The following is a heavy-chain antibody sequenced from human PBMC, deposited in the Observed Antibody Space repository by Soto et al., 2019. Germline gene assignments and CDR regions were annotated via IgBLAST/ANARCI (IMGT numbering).Heavy chain of an antibody. CDR2: IIPIFGTA. CDR1: GGTFSSYA. CDR3: ARAGSHSSGYYYVLGY. D-gene: IGHD3-22*01. Sequence: SVKVSCKASGGTFSSYAISWVRQAPGQGLEWKGGIIPIFGTANYAQKFQGRVTITADESTSTAYMELSSLRSEDTAVYYCARAGSHSSGYYYVLGYWGQGTLVTVSS. V-gene: IGHV1-69*13. J-gene: IGHJ4*02.